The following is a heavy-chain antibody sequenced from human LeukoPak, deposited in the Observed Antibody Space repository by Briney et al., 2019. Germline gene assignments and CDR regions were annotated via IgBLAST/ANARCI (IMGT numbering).Heavy chain of an antibody. V-gene: IGHV3-21*01. CDR2: ISSSSSYI. CDR3: ARSPVVTLNWFDP. J-gene: IGHJ5*02. CDR1: GFTFSSYS. D-gene: IGHD4-23*01. Sequence: GGSLRLSCAASGFTFSSYSMNWVGQAPGKGLEWVSSISSSSSYIYYADSVKGRFTISRDNAKNSLYLQMNSLRAEDTAVYYCARSPVVTLNWFDPWGQGTLVTVSS.